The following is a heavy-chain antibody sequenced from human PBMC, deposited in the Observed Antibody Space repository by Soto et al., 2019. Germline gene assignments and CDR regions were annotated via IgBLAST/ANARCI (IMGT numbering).Heavy chain of an antibody. J-gene: IGHJ4*02. CDR1: GLTFSTYS. CDR2: IRSSGDTI. V-gene: IGHV3-48*02. CDR3: ARDPHSLDY. Sequence: GGSLRLSCAASGLTFSTYSMNWVRQAPGKGLEWVSYIRSSGDTIYYADSVKGRFTISRDNAKNSLYLQMNSLRDEDTAVYYCARDPHSLDYWGQGTQVTVSS.